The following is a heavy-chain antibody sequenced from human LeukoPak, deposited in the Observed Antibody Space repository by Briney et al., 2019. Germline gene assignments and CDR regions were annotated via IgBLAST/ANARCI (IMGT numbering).Heavy chain of an antibody. Sequence: GGSLRLSCAASRLTFCDFSDYYMSWIRQTPGKGLEWLSYISNSGDTISYADSVKGRFTISRDDAKKSLFLQMDGLRVEDTAVYYCVITAGRAGATDHWGQGALVTVSS. CDR2: ISNSGDTI. CDR1: RLTFCDFSDYY. CDR3: VITAGRAGATDH. J-gene: IGHJ5*02. D-gene: IGHD1-14*01. V-gene: IGHV3-11*04.